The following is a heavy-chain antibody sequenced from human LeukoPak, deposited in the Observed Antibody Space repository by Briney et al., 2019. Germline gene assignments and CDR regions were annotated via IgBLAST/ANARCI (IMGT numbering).Heavy chain of an antibody. Sequence: GSLRLSCSASGFTFSTYWMSWVRQAPGKGLEWVANINEDGSETYSLDSVKGRFTISRDNAKNSLSLQTNNLRAEDTAVYYCARNMDYSNSVGDYSTFFFDYWGRGTLVTVSS. D-gene: IGHD3-22*01. V-gene: IGHV3-7*01. CDR3: ARNMDYSNSVGDYSTFFFDY. J-gene: IGHJ4*02. CDR2: INEDGSET. CDR1: GFTFSTYW.